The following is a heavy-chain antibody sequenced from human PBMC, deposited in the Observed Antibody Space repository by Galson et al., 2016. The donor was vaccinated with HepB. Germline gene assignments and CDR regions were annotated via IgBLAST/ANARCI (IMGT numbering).Heavy chain of an antibody. D-gene: IGHD6-13*01. CDR3: VRLRWSRDESEEDY. CDR1: GFSFSTYW. CDR2: INQGGSAK. J-gene: IGHJ4*02. V-gene: IGHV3-7*01. Sequence: SLRLSCAASGFSFSTYWMSWVRQAPGKGLEWVANINQGGSAKYYLDSVKGRFTISRDNAEHSVHLQMKSLRVEDTAVYYCVRLRWSRDESEEDYWGQGTLVTVST.